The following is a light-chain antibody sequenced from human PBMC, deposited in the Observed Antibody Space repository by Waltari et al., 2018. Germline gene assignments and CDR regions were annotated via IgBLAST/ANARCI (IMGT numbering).Light chain of an antibody. J-gene: IGKJ5*01. CDR3: QQSYSTPPT. V-gene: IGKV1-39*01. CDR2: AAS. Sequence: DIQMTQSPSSLSASVGDRVTITCRASQSISVFLNWYQQKPGKAPKFLSSAASSLQSGVPSRFSGSGSGTDFTLTISSLQPEDFATYYCQQSYSTPPTFGQGTRLETK. CDR1: QSISVF.